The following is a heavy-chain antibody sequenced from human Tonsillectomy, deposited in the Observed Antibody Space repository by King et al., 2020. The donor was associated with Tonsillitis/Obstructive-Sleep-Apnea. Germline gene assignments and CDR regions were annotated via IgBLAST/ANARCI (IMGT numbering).Heavy chain of an antibody. J-gene: IGHJ4*02. Sequence: VQLVESGGGLVKPGGSLRLSCAASGFTFSSSNMHWVRQAQGKGLEWVSSISTTSSYIYYADSVKGRFTISRDNDKNSLYLQMNSLRAEDTAVYYCARGAYSTNYFDYWGQGTLVTVSS. CDR1: GFTFSSSN. CDR2: ISTTSSYI. CDR3: ARGAYSTNYFDY. D-gene: IGHD6-13*01. V-gene: IGHV3-21*01.